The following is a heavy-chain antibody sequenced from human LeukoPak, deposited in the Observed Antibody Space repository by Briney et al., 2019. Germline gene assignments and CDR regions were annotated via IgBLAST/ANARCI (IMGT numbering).Heavy chain of an antibody. CDR3: ARAPGGNRYSSSWYLY. CDR1: GFTFSSYS. Sequence: GGSLRLSCAASGFTFSSYSMNWVRQAPGKGLERVSSISSSSSYIYYADSVKGRFTISRDNAKNSLYLQMNSLRAEDTAVYYCARAPGGNRYSSSWYLYWGQGTLVTVSS. D-gene: IGHD6-13*01. J-gene: IGHJ4*02. CDR2: ISSSSSYI. V-gene: IGHV3-21*01.